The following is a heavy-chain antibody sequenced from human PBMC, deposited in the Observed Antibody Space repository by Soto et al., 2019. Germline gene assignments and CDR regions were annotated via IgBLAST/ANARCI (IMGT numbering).Heavy chain of an antibody. D-gene: IGHD2-15*01. V-gene: IGHV1-2*02. CDR2: INPSSGGT. Sequence: QVQLVQSGADVKNPGASVKVPCKPSGYTFTGYYIHWVRQAPGQGLEWLGWINPSSGGTNFAQKFQGRVTMTRDTSVSTAYMELFRLTSDDTAVYYCARDHGYCSGGTCRASYFDFWGQGTQVTVSS. CDR1: GYTFTGYY. CDR3: ARDHGYCSGGTCRASYFDF. J-gene: IGHJ4*02.